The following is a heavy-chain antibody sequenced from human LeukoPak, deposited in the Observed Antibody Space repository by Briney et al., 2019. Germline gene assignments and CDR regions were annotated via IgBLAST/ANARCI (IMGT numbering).Heavy chain of an antibody. D-gene: IGHD1-26*01. V-gene: IGHV4-61*05. CDR2: IYYSGST. J-gene: IGHJ4*02. CDR3: ARHGASGSYLYYFDY. CDR1: GGSISSNDFH. Sequence: SETLFLTCTVSGGSISSNDFHWGWIRQPPGKGLEWIGYIYYSGSTNYNPSLKSRVTISVDTSKNQFSLKLSSVTAADTAVYFCARHGASGSYLYYFDYWGQGTLVTVSS.